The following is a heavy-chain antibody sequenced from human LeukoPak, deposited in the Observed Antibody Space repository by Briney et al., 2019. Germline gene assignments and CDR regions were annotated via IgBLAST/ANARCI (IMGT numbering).Heavy chain of an antibody. Sequence: SETLSLTCTVSGGSISSYYWSWIRQPAGKGLEWIGRIYTSGSTNYNPSLKSRVTMSVDTSKNQFSLKLSSVTAADTAVYYCARHISYYDILTGYYQGWFDPWGQGTLVTVSS. J-gene: IGHJ5*02. V-gene: IGHV4-4*07. CDR1: GGSISSYY. CDR3: ARHISYYDILTGYYQGWFDP. D-gene: IGHD3-9*01. CDR2: IYTSGST.